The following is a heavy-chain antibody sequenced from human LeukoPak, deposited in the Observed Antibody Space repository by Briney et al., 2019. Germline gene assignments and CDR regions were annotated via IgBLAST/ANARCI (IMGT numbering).Heavy chain of an antibody. V-gene: IGHV3-23*01. D-gene: IGHD3-10*01. J-gene: IGHJ4*02. CDR1: GFTFSSYA. CDR2: ISGSGGST. Sequence: GSLRLSCAASGFTFSSYAMSWVRQAPGKGLEWVSAISGSGGSTYYADPVKGRFTISRDNSKNTLYLQMNSLRAEDTAVYYCAKAKGRITMVRGVIMRVGFDYWGQGTLVTVSS. CDR3: AKAKGRITMVRGVIMRVGFDY.